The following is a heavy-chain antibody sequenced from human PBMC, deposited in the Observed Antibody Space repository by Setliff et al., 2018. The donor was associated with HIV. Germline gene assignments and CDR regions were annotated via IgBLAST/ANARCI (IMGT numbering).Heavy chain of an antibody. CDR2: ISSSSSYI. Sequence: GGSLRLSCAASGFTFNSYNLNWVRQAPGKGLEWVSSISSSSSYIYYADSVKGRFTISRDNAKRTLYLRMSSLRAEDTAVYYCARSGSGWYEGGFYFDYWGQGTLVTVSS. V-gene: IGHV3-21*01. CDR1: GFTFNSYN. J-gene: IGHJ4*02. D-gene: IGHD6-19*01. CDR3: ARSGSGWYEGGFYFDY.